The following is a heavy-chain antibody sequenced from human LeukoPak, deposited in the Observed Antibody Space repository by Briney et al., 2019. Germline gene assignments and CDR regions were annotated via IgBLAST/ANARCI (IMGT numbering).Heavy chain of an antibody. Sequence: ASVKVSCKASGYTFTSYGISWVRQAPGQGLEWMGGISVYKGNTNYAEKLQGRVTMTADTSTSTAYMELRSLRSDDTAVYYCARDQHDSGSFSNWGQGTLVTVSS. CDR1: GYTFTSYG. J-gene: IGHJ4*02. V-gene: IGHV1-18*01. CDR3: ARDQHDSGSFSN. D-gene: IGHD3-10*01. CDR2: ISVYKGNT.